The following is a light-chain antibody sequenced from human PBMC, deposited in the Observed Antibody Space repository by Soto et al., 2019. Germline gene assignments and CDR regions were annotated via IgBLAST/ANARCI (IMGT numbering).Light chain of an antibody. CDR3: AAWDDTLNGLYV. Sequence: QSALTQPASVSGSPGQSITISCTGTSSDIGDYTHVSWYQQHPGKAPKLIIYEVSDRPSGVPDRFSGSKSGTSASLAISGLQSEDEADYYCAAWDDTLNGLYVFGTGTKLTVL. J-gene: IGLJ1*01. V-gene: IGLV2-14*01. CDR1: SSDIGDYTH. CDR2: EVS.